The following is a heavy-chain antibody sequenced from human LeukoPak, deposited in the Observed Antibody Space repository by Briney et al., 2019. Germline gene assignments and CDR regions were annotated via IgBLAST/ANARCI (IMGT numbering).Heavy chain of an antibody. Sequence: GESLKISCKASGYKFTNYWIGWVRKMPGKGLEGMTIIYPGDSETRYSPSFQGQVTISADKSIGTMYLQWSSLKASDTAMYYCARALRTGQGDYVPVLWGQGTLVIVSS. CDR1: GYKFTNYW. J-gene: IGHJ4*02. CDR3: ARALRTGQGDYVPVL. V-gene: IGHV5-51*01. D-gene: IGHD4-17*01. CDR2: IYPGDSET.